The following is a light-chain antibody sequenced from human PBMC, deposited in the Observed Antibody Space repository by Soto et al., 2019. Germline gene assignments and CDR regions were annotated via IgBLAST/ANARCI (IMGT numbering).Light chain of an antibody. CDR3: DSYTSSRAYV. CDR1: SSDVGGYNY. J-gene: IGLJ1*01. Sequence: QSALTQPASVSGSPGQSITISCTGTSSDVGGYNYVSWYQQQSGKAPKLLIHEVSYRPSGVSNRFSGFKSGNTASLTISGLQAEDEADYYCDSYTSSRAYVFGIGTKVTVL. V-gene: IGLV2-14*01. CDR2: EVS.